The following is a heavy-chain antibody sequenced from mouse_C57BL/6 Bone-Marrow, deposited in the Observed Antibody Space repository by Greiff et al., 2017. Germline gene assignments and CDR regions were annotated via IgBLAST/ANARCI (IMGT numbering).Heavy chain of an antibody. D-gene: IGHD1-1*01. Sequence: DVHLVESGGGLVQSGRSLRLSCATSGFTFSDFYMEWVRQAPGKGLEWIAASRNKANDYTTEYSASVKGRFIVSRDTSQSILYLQMNALRAEDTAIYYCARDASPRYYYGSSSWYFDVWGTGTTVTVSS. CDR2: SRNKANDYTT. V-gene: IGHV7-1*01. CDR3: ARDASPRYYYGSSSWYFDV. J-gene: IGHJ1*03. CDR1: GFTFSDFY.